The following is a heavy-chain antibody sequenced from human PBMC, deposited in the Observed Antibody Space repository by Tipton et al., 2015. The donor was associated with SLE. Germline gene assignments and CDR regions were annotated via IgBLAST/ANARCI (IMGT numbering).Heavy chain of an antibody. CDR1: GFTFSSYS. J-gene: IGHJ3*02. CDR3: ARGSGNHAFDI. V-gene: IGHV3-48*01. Sequence: SLRLSCAVSGFTFSSYSMDWVRQAPGKGLEWVAYISSSGITTHYADSVKDRFTISEDNAKNSLYLQMNSLRAEDTAIYYCARGSGNHAFDIWGQGTMVTVSS. CDR2: ISSSGITT. D-gene: IGHD3-10*01.